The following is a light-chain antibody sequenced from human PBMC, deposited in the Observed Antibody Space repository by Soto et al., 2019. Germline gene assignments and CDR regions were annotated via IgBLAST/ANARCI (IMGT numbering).Light chain of an antibody. CDR3: QQYDDSPRIT. V-gene: IGKV3-20*01. Sequence: VLTQSPGTLSLSPGERATLSCRASQSLPNRYLAWYQQKPGQAPRFLIWGASNRAAGIPDRFSGSGSGTDFSLTISRLEAEDCAVYYCQQYDDSPRITFGQGTRLEI. J-gene: IGKJ5*01. CDR2: GAS. CDR1: QSLPNRY.